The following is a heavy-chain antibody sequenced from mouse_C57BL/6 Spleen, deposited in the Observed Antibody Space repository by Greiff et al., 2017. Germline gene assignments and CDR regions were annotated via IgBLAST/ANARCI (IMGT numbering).Heavy chain of an antibody. Sequence: QVQLQQSGPELVKPGASVKISCKASGYAFSSSWMNWVKQRPGKGLEWIGRIYPGDGDTNYNGKFKGKATLTADKSSSTAYMHLSSLTSEDSAVYFCASYDYDGGYAMDYWGQGTSVTVSS. J-gene: IGHJ4*01. CDR3: ASYDYDGGYAMDY. D-gene: IGHD2-4*01. CDR1: GYAFSSSW. CDR2: IYPGDGDT. V-gene: IGHV1-82*01.